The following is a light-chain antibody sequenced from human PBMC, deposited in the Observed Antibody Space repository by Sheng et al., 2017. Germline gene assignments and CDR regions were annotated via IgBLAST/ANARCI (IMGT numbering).Light chain of an antibody. J-gene: IGLJ3*02. CDR3: CSYAGNRYLV. Sequence: QSALTQPASVSGSPGQSITISCTGTSSDVGTYNLVSWYQQHPDKAPKLLIYESTKRPSGVSNRFSGSKSGSTASLTISGLQAGDEAAYYCCSYAGNRYLVFGGGTNLTVL. V-gene: IGLV2-23*01. CDR2: EST. CDR1: SSDVGTYNL.